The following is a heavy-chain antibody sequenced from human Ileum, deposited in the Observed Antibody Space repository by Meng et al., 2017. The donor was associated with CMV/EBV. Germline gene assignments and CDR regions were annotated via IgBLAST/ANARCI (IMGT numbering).Heavy chain of an antibody. D-gene: IGHD2/OR15-2a*01. CDR2: ISDRGDRT. V-gene: IGHV3-23*01. CDR1: GFTFSNFA. Sequence: GGSLRLSCAVSGFTFSNFAMTWVRLAPGRGLEAVSSISDRGDRTYYVDSVRGRFTISRDNSRNIVYLQMNRLGAGDTAIYYCASIYGHAAGHYYHALDVWGQGTTVTVSS. CDR3: ASIYGHAAGHYYHALDV. J-gene: IGHJ6*02.